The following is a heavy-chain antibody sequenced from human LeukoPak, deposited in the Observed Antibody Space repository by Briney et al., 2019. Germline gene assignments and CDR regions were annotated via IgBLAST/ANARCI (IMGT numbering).Heavy chain of an antibody. Sequence: SETLSLTCTVSGGSINSDYWSWIRQPPGKGLEWIGYIYNSGTTNYNPSLKSRVTISVDTSKNQFSLKLTSVTAADTAMYYCATLRDGYEFDYWGQGTRVTVSS. CDR1: GGSINSDY. CDR3: ATLRDGYEFDY. CDR2: IYNSGTT. V-gene: IGHV4-59*01. J-gene: IGHJ4*02. D-gene: IGHD5-24*01.